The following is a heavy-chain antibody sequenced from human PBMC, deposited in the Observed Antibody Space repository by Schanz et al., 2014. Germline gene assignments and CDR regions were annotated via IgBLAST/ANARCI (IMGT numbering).Heavy chain of an antibody. CDR2: ISYSGST. D-gene: IGHD4-17*01. CDR1: GGSIRSGTYY. Sequence: QVQLQESGPGLVKPSQTLSLTCTVSGGSIRSGTYYWSWIRQPAGKGLEWIGFISYSGSTYYNPSLKRRVTISVDTSKNQFSLNLSSATAADTAVYYCARDRGHGDLPGDIWGQGTMVTVSS. CDR3: ARDRGHGDLPGDI. V-gene: IGHV4-31*03. J-gene: IGHJ3*02.